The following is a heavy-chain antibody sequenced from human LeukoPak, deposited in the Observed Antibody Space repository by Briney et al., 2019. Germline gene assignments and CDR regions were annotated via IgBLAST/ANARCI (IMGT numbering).Heavy chain of an antibody. Sequence: SETLSLTCTVSGGSISSTYYYWGWIRQPPGKGLEWIGNFHYSGSNSYNPSLKSRVTISVDTSENQFSLRLSSVTAADTAVYYCARQVTFGYAYAYYFDYWGQGTLVTVSS. CDR3: ARQVTFGYAYAYYFDY. CDR1: GGSISSTYYY. J-gene: IGHJ4*02. D-gene: IGHD3-16*01. CDR2: FHYSGSN. V-gene: IGHV4-39*01.